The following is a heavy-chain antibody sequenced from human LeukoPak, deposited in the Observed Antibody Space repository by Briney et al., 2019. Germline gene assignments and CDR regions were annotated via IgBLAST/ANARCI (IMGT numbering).Heavy chain of an antibody. J-gene: IGHJ5*02. CDR1: PYTFTKYY. CDR3: ARDSVELERRNWFDP. D-gene: IGHD1-1*01. V-gene: IGHV1-46*01. Sequence: ASVKVSCKASPYTFTKYYIHWVRQAPGQGPEWMGVINPSGRSTSYAQQFRGRVTMTRDTSTGTVYMDLSGLRSEDTAVYYCARDSVELERRNWFDPWGQGTLVTVSS. CDR2: INPSGRST.